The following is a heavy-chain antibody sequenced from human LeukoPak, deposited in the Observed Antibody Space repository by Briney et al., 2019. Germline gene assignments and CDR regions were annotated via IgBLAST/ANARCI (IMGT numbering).Heavy chain of an antibody. D-gene: IGHD2-15*01. Sequence: GGSLRLSCAASTFTFSNAWMSWVRQAPGKGLEWVGRIKSKSDGGTTDYAAPVKGRFTISRDDSKNTLYLQMNSLKTEDTAEYYCTTAPRGYCSGGSCSYAFDIWGQGTMVTVSS. CDR3: TTAPRGYCSGGSCSYAFDI. J-gene: IGHJ3*02. CDR1: TFTFSNAW. CDR2: IKSKSDGGTT. V-gene: IGHV3-15*01.